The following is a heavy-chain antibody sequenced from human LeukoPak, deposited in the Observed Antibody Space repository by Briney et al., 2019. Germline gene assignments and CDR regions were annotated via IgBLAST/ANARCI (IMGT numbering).Heavy chain of an antibody. D-gene: IGHD3-22*01. J-gene: IGHJ4*02. V-gene: IGHV4-39*01. CDR1: GGSISSSSYY. CDR2: IYYSGST. CDR3: ARHPPIFYDSSGYYSPSALDY. Sequence: PSETLSLTXTVSGGSISSSSYYWGWIRQPPGKGLEWIGSIYYSGSTYYNPSLKSRVTISVDTSKNQFSLKLSSVTAADTAVYYCARHPPIFYDSSGYYSPSALDYWGQGTLVTVSS.